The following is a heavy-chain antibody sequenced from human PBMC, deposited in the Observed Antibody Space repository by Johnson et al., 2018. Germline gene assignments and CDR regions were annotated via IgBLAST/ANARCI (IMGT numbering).Heavy chain of an antibody. Sequence: VQLVQSGGGVVQPGRSLRLSCAASGFTFGDYAMHWVRQAPGKGLEWVSGISWNSDNLVYADSLEGRFTISRDNAKNFLYLQMNSLRGEDTATYYCVNSNSGRYQNGMDVWGQGTTVTVTS. V-gene: IGHV3-9*01. CDR1: GFTFGDYA. CDR3: VNSNSGRYQNGMDV. D-gene: IGHD1-26*01. CDR2: ISWNSDNL. J-gene: IGHJ6*02.